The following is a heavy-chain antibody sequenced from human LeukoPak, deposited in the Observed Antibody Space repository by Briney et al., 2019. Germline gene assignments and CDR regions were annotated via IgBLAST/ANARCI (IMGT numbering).Heavy chain of an antibody. CDR2: ISSSSSYI. CDR3: ARDRSSWSAEYFQH. D-gene: IGHD6-13*01. V-gene: IGHV3-21*01. Sequence: GGSLRLSCAASGFTFSSYSMNWVRQAPGKGLEWVSSISSSSSYIYYADSVKGRFTISRDNAKNSLYLQMNSLRAEDTAVYYCARDRSSWSAEYFQHWGQGTLVTVSS. CDR1: GFTFSSYS. J-gene: IGHJ1*01.